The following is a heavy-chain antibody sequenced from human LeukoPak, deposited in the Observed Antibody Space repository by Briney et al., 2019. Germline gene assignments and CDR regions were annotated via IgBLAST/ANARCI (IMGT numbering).Heavy chain of an antibody. V-gene: IGHV3-48*03. CDR1: GFTFSSYE. CDR3: ARAPLVATLAVNWFDP. J-gene: IGHJ5*02. D-gene: IGHD5-12*01. Sequence: GESLRLSCAASGFTFSSYEMNWVGQAPGKGLEWVSYISSSGSTIYYADSVKGRFTISRDNSKNSLYLQLNSLRAEDTAVYYCARAPLVATLAVNWFDPWGQGTLVTVSS. CDR2: ISSSGSTI.